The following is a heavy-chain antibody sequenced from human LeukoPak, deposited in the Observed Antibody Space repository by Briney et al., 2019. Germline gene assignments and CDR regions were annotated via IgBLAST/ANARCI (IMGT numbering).Heavy chain of an antibody. V-gene: IGHV3-11*04. D-gene: IGHD2-2*01. Sequence: GGSLRLSCAASGFTFSDYYMSWIRQAPGKGLEWVSYISSSGSTIYYADSVKGRFTISRDNAKNSLYLQMNSLRAEDTAVYYCARGLRVVVPAAPPDAFDIWGQGTMVTVSS. J-gene: IGHJ3*02. CDR2: ISSSGSTI. CDR3: ARGLRVVVPAAPPDAFDI. CDR1: GFTFSDYY.